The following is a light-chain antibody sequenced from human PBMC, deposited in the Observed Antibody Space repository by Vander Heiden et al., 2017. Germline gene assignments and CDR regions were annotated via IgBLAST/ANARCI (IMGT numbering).Light chain of an antibody. J-gene: IGKJ4*01. CDR2: DAT. V-gene: IGKV1-33*01. Sequence: DIQMTQLSSSQSAYVGDKVTITFQASQDIRNYLNWYQQKPEIAPKLLIYDATNLATGDQPRFNGTALGTDFTFTISILQPEDIASYYCQQDENLPPLTFGGGTKVEIK. CDR1: QDIRNY. CDR3: QQDENLPPLT.